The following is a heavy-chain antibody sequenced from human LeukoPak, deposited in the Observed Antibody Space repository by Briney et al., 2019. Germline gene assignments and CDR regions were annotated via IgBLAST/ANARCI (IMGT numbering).Heavy chain of an antibody. Sequence: ASVKVSCKASGYTFTSYGISWVRQAPGQGLEWMGWIGAYNGNTNYAQKLQGRVTMTTDTSTSTAYMELRSLGSDDTAVYYCARGGTYYYGSGSIKAAFDIWGQGTMVTVSS. D-gene: IGHD3-10*01. J-gene: IGHJ3*02. V-gene: IGHV1-18*01. CDR2: IGAYNGNT. CDR3: ARGGTYYYGSGSIKAAFDI. CDR1: GYTFTSYG.